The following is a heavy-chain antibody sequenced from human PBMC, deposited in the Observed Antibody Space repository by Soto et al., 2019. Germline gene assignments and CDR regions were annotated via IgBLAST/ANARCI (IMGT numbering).Heavy chain of an antibody. V-gene: IGHV3-30*18. D-gene: IGHD6-19*01. Sequence: QVQLVESGGGVVQPGRSLRLSCAASGFTFSSYGMHWVRQAPGKGLEWVAVISYDGSNKYYADSVKGRFTISRDNSKNMLYLQMNSLRAEDTAVYYCAKDRYSSGCVYWGQGTLVTVSS. J-gene: IGHJ4*02. CDR2: ISYDGSNK. CDR3: AKDRYSSGCVY. CDR1: GFTFSSYG.